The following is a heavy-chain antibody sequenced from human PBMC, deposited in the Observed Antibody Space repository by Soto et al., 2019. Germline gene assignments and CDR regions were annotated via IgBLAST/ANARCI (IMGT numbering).Heavy chain of an antibody. CDR1: GYTFTGYY. CDR2: INPKTGDT. J-gene: IGHJ4*02. V-gene: IGHV1-2*02. D-gene: IGHD6-6*01. Sequence: QMQLVQSGAEARKPGASVKVSCKTSGYTFTGYYLSWVRHAPGRGLEWVGWINPKTGDTNNAQKFQGRVTMTTDTSISTGYMELSGLKSDDTAVYYCVTGDHLVRWGQGTRVTVSS. CDR3: VTGDHLVR.